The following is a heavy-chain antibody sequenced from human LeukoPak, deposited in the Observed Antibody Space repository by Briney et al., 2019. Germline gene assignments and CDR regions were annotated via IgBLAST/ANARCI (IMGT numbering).Heavy chain of an antibody. CDR3: ARDNSGAYGN. CDR2: ISNTGTTI. J-gene: IGHJ4*02. V-gene: IGHV3-11*01. D-gene: IGHD1-26*01. CDR1: GFPFSDYY. Sequence: PGGSLRLSCAASGFPFSDYYMMWIRQAPGKGLEWVSYISNTGTTIYYADSVKGRFTISRDNAKNSLYLQMNSLRAEDTAVYYCARDNSGAYGNSGQGTLVTVSS.